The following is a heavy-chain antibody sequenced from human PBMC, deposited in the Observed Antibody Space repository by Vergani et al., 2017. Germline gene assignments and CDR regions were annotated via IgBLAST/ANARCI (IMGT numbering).Heavy chain of an antibody. V-gene: IGHV4-31*01. CDR2: IYYSGST. D-gene: IGHD5-18*01. CDR3: ARWDTAMVNGY. CDR1: GGSISSGGYY. J-gene: IGHJ4*02. Sequence: QVQLQESGPGLVKPSQTLSLTCTVSGGSISSGGYYWSWIRQHPGKGLEWIRYIYYSGSTYYNPSLKSLVTISVDTSKNQFSLKLRAVTAADTAVYYCARWDTAMVNGYWGQGTLVTVSS.